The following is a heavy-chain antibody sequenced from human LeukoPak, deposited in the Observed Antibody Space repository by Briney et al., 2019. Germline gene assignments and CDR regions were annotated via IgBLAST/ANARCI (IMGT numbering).Heavy chain of an antibody. CDR2: ISSSSSYI. D-gene: IGHD5-24*01. CDR3: ARGRDGYSGNY. CDR1: GFTFSSYS. V-gene: IGHV3-21*01. J-gene: IGHJ4*02. Sequence: GGSLRLSCAASGFTFSSYSMNWVRQAPGKGLEWVSSISSSSSYIYYADSVKGRFTISRDNAKNSLYLQTNSLRAEDTAVYYCARGRDGYSGNYWGQGTLVTVSS.